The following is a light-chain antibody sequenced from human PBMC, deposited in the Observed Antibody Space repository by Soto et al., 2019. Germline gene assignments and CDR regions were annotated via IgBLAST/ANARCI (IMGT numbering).Light chain of an antibody. Sequence: QPVLTQPPSVSGAPGQRVTISCTGSSSNIGAGFDVHWYHQIAGTAPKLLIYGNSNRPSGVPDRFSGSKSGTSASLAINGLQAGDEAHYYCQSYDNSLSGSWVFGGGTKLTVL. CDR2: GNS. CDR3: QSYDNSLSGSWV. V-gene: IGLV1-40*01. CDR1: SSNIGAGFD. J-gene: IGLJ3*02.